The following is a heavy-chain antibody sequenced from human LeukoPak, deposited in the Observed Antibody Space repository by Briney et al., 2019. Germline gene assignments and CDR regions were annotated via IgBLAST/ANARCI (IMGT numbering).Heavy chain of an antibody. Sequence: GGSLRLSCAASGFTFSSYAMHWVRQAPGKGLEWVAVISYDGSNKYYADSVKGRFTISRDNSKNTLYLQMNSLRAEDTAVYYCARDRRSLIAAAGTPKTPFDYWGQETLVTVSS. CDR2: ISYDGSNK. D-gene: IGHD6-13*01. CDR3: ARDRRSLIAAAGTPKTPFDY. V-gene: IGHV3-30-3*01. CDR1: GFTFSSYA. J-gene: IGHJ4*02.